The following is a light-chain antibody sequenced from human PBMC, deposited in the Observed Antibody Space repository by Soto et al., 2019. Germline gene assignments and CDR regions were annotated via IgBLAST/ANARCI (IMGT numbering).Light chain of an antibody. CDR2: GAS. V-gene: IGKV3-15*01. J-gene: IGKJ3*01. Sequence: EIVMTQSPATLSVSPGDGATLSCRASQSVGGNLAWYQQRPGQAPRLLIYGASTRATGIPARFSGSGSGTEFTLTISSLQSEDFAVYYCQENNDWRFTFGPGTKVDIK. CDR3: QENNDWRFT. CDR1: QSVGGN.